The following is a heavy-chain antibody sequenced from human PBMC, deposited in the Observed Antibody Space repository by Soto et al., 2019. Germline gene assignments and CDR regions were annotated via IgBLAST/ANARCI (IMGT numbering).Heavy chain of an antibody. V-gene: IGHV3-53*01. CDR3: ATRPLLPGAP. D-gene: IGHD3-22*01. J-gene: IGHJ3*01. Sequence: EVQLVESGGGLIQPGGSLRLSCAASGFTFSSNDMNWVRQAPGKGLEWVSLTYSGGSTYYADYVKGRFTISIDNSKNTLYLQMSSLRAEDTAVYYCATRPLLPGAPWGQGTMVTVSS. CDR2: TYSGGST. CDR1: GFTFSSND.